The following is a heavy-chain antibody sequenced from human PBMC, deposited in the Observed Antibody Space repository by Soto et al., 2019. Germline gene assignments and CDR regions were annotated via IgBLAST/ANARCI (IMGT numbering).Heavy chain of an antibody. Sequence: SVKVSCKASGGTFSSYAISWVRQAPGQGLEWMGGIIPIFGTANYAQKFQGRVTITADESTSTAYMELSSLRSEDTAVYYCAGGGSSADQLYYYYYGMDVWGQGTTVTVSS. D-gene: IGHD6-6*01. V-gene: IGHV1-69*13. J-gene: IGHJ6*02. CDR1: GGTFSSYA. CDR2: IIPIFGTA. CDR3: AGGGSSADQLYYYYYGMDV.